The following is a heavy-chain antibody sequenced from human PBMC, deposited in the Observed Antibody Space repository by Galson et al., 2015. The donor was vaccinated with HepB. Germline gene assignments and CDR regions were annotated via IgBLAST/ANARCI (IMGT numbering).Heavy chain of an antibody. J-gene: IGHJ4*02. CDR2: ISAYNGDT. D-gene: IGHD3-10*01. CDR3: ARESGSGSYYPFDY. V-gene: IGHV1-18*01. CDR1: GYTFITYA. Sequence: SCKASGYTFITYAISWVRQAPGQGLEYMGWISAYNGDTNYAQRLQGRVTMTRDTSTTTAYMELRSLTSDDTAVYYCARESGSGSYYPFDYWGQGTLVTVSS.